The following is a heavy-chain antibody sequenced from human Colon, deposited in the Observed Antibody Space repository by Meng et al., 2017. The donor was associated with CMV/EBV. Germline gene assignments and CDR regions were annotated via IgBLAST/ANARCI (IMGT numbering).Heavy chain of an antibody. CDR1: GYSFTIHY. CDR2: MNPNSGDT. V-gene: IGHV1-2*02. D-gene: IGHD5/OR15-5a*01. CDR3: ATLSIYDSTISDF. Sequence: VSVKVSCKTSGYSFTIHYIHWVRQAPGRGLEWMGWMNPNSGDTNYAQKFQDRVEMTRDTTVNTAYLDLTSLRSADTAVYYCATLSIYDSTISDFWGQGTLVTVSS. J-gene: IGHJ4*02.